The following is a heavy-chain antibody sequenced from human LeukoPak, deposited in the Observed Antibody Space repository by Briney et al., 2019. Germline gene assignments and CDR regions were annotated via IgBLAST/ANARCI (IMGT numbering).Heavy chain of an antibody. CDR3: ARASRLGFDY. V-gene: IGHV4-31*03. Sequence: SQTLPLTCTVSGGSISSGGYYWSWIRQHPGKGLEWIGYIYYSGSTYYNPSLKSRVTISVDTSKNQFSLKLSSVTAADTAVYYCARASRLGFDYWGQGTLVTVSS. CDR1: GGSISSGGYY. CDR2: IYYSGST. D-gene: IGHD3-16*01. J-gene: IGHJ4*02.